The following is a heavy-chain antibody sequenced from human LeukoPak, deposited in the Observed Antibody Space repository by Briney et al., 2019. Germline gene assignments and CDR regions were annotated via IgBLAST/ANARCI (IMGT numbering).Heavy chain of an antibody. Sequence: GGSLRLSCAASGFTFSSYGMHWVRQAPGKGLEWVSPISSSSSYIYYADSVKGRFTISRDNAKNSPYLQMNSLRAEDTAVYYCAREDMVRGVIYYMDVWGKGTTVTISS. D-gene: IGHD3-10*01. CDR3: AREDMVRGVIYYMDV. CDR2: ISSSSSYI. J-gene: IGHJ6*03. V-gene: IGHV3-21*01. CDR1: GFTFSSYG.